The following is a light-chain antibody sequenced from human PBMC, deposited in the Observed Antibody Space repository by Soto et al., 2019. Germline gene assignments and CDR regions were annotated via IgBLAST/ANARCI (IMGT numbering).Light chain of an antibody. Sequence: EIVLTQSPATLSLSPGERATLSCRASQSVSSYLAWYQQEPGQAPRLLIYDASNRATGIPARFSGSGSGTDFTLTISSLEPEDFAVYYRQQRSNWPRTFGQGTKVEIK. CDR3: QQRSNWPRT. CDR2: DAS. V-gene: IGKV3-11*01. J-gene: IGKJ1*01. CDR1: QSVSSY.